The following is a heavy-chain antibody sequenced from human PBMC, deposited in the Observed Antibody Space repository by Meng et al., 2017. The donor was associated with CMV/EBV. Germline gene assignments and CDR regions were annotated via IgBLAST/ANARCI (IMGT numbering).Heavy chain of an antibody. CDR2: INSDGTSA. D-gene: IGHD1-26*01. V-gene: IGHV3-74*01. CDR1: GFTFSGSW. Sequence: SCAASGFTFSGSWMHWVRQVPGKGLVCVSRINSDGTSASYADSVQGRFTISRDNAKSTLYLQMNSLRAEDTAVYYCARGYSGTYRADYWGQGTLVTVSS. CDR3: ARGYSGTYRADY. J-gene: IGHJ4*02.